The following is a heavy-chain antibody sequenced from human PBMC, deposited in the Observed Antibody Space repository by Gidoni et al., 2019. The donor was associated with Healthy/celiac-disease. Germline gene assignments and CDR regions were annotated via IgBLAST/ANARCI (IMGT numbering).Heavy chain of an antibody. CDR2: IYSGGST. V-gene: IGHV4-61*02. Sequence: QVQLQESGPGPGKPSQTLSLPCLVSGRSISSGSYSWSWLRQPAGKGLEWIGRIYSGGSTNYNPSLKSRVTMSVDTSKNQFSLKLSSVTAADTAVYYCARAVMITFGGVIGDAFDIWGQGTMVTVSS. CDR3: ARAVMITFGGVIGDAFDI. D-gene: IGHD3-16*02. J-gene: IGHJ3*02. CDR1: GRSISSGSYS.